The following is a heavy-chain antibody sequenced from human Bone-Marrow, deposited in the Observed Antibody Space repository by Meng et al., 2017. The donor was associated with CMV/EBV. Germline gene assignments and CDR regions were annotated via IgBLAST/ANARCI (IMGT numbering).Heavy chain of an antibody. CDR2: IYSVSNYT. V-gene: IGHV3-23*03. J-gene: IGHJ4*02. D-gene: IGHD3/OR15-3a*01. CDR3: TKLIFEDDY. CDR1: GFTFSSYA. Sequence: LSLTCAASGFTFSSYAMSWVRQAPGKGLEWIGVIYSVSNYTHYADSVKGRFTISRDNSKNTLYLQTNSLRADDTAIYYCTKLIFEDDYWGQGTLVTVSS.